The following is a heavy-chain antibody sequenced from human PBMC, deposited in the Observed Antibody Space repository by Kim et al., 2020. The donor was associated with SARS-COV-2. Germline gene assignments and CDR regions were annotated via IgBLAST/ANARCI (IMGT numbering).Heavy chain of an antibody. V-gene: IGHV3-30-3*01. D-gene: IGHD3-10*01. Sequence: GGSLRLSCTASGFTFSSCAIHWVRQAPGKGLEWVAVISYDGSNKNYADSVKGRFTISRDNSKNTLYLQMNSLRAEDTALYYCARDQWSRLRGLTYSYYGMEVWGHGTTVTVSS. J-gene: IGHJ6*02. CDR3: ARDQWSRLRGLTYSYYGMEV. CDR2: ISYDGSNK. CDR1: GFTFSSCA.